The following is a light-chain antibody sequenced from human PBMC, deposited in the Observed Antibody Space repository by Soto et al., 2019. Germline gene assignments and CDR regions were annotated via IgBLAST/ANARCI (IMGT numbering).Light chain of an antibody. CDR1: QSVSSN. Sequence: ETVMTQSPATLSVSPGERATLSCRASQSVSSNLAWYQHKPGQAPRLLIYGAFTRAPGIPARFSGSGSGTEFTLTISSLQSEDFAVYYCQHYNNWPTFGQGTRLVIK. V-gene: IGKV3-15*01. J-gene: IGKJ5*01. CDR2: GAF. CDR3: QHYNNWPT.